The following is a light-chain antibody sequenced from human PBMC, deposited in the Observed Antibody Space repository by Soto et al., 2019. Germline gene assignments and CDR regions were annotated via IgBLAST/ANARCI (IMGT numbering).Light chain of an antibody. J-gene: IGKJ2*01. CDR2: GAS. CDR1: QSVSSSY. V-gene: IGKV3-20*01. Sequence: EIVLTQSPGTLSLSPGERAILSCRASQSVSSSYLAWYQQKPGQAPRLLIYGASARATGILDRLSGSGSGTAFTLAISRLEPEDFAVYYCQQYGSSPPNTFGQGTKLEIK. CDR3: QQYGSSPPNT.